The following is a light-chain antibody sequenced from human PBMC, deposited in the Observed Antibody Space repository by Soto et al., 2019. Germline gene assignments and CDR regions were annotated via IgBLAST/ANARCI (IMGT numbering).Light chain of an antibody. CDR2: DAS. CDR1: QSVSSY. J-gene: IGKJ4*01. CDR3: QQRSNWPPKLT. V-gene: IGKV3-11*01. Sequence: EMVLTQSPATLSLSPGERATLSCRASQSVSSYLAWYQQKPGQAPRLLIYDASNRATGIPARFSGSGSGTDFTPTISSLEPEDFAVYDCQQRSNWPPKLTFGGGTKVDIK.